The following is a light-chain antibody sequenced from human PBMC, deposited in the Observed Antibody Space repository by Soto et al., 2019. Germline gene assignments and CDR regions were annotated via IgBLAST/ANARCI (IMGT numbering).Light chain of an antibody. J-gene: IGLJ2*01. CDR2: DTS. Sequence: QAVVTQEPSLTVSPGGTVTLTCGSSTGAVTSGHYPYWFQQKPGQAPRTLIYDTSNKHSWTPARFSGSLLGGKAALTLSGAQPEDEAEYYCLLSYRGARPEFGGGTKLTVL. V-gene: IGLV7-46*01. CDR3: LLSYRGARPE. CDR1: TGAVTSGHY.